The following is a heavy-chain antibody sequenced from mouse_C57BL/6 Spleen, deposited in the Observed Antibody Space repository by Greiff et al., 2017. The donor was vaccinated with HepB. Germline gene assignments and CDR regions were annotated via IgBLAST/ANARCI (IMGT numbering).Heavy chain of an antibody. CDR2: IRSGGDYI. J-gene: IGHJ4*01. V-gene: IGHV5-9-1*02. CDR1: GFTFSSYA. D-gene: IGHD1-1*01. CDR3: TRDQRGRYVSSYDAMDY. Sequence: EVKLMESGEGLVKPGGSLKLSCAASGFTFSSYAMSCVRQTPEKRLEWVAYIRSGGDYIYYADTVKGRFTISRDNARNTLYLQMSSLKSEDTAMYYWTRDQRGRYVSSYDAMDYWGQGTSVTVSS.